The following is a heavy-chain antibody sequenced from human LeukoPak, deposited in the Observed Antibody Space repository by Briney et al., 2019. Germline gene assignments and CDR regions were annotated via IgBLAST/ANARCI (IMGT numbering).Heavy chain of an antibody. D-gene: IGHD2-2*01. CDR1: DDTFASYG. CDR2: ISPFNGKT. Sequence: GASVKVSCKSSDDTFASYGISWVQQAPGQGLEWMGWISPFNGKTNYAQKFQGRVTMITDTSTSTAYMELRSLKYDDTAVYYCAWGGEIVVEPDGDSYHYYMDVWGTGTTVTVSS. V-gene: IGHV1-18*01. CDR3: AWGGEIVVEPDGDSYHYYMDV. J-gene: IGHJ6*03.